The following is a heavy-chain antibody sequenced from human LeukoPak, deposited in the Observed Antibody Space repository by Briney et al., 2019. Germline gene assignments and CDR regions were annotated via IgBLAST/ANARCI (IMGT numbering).Heavy chain of an antibody. V-gene: IGHV3-30*02. D-gene: IGHD3-10*01. Sequence: GGSLRLSCAASGFTFSSYGMHCVRQAPGKGLEWVAFIRYDGSNKYYADSVKGRFTISRDNSKNTLYPQMNSLRAEDTAVYYCAKTLRYGSGSFDYWGQGTLVTVSS. CDR3: AKTLRYGSGSFDY. J-gene: IGHJ4*02. CDR2: IRYDGSNK. CDR1: GFTFSSYG.